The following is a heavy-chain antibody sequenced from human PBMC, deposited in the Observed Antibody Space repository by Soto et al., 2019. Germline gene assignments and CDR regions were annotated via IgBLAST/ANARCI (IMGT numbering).Heavy chain of an antibody. CDR1: GYTFTGYY. CDR3: ARGLGYCSSTSCYSYGMDV. CDR2: INPNSGGT. Sequence: AASVKVSCKASGYTFTGYYMHWVRQAPGQGLEWMGWINPNSGGTNYAQKFQGRVTMTRDTSISTAYMELSRLRSDDTAVYYCARGLGYCSSTSCYSYGMDVWGQGTTVTVSS. D-gene: IGHD2-2*02. V-gene: IGHV1-2*02. J-gene: IGHJ6*02.